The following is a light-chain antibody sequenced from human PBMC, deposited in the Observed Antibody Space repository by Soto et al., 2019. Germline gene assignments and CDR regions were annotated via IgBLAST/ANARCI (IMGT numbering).Light chain of an antibody. V-gene: IGKV1-5*03. CDR3: QQYNSYSWT. CDR2: RAS. CDR1: QNINSW. Sequence: DIQMTQSPSTLSASVGDRVTITCRASQNINSWLAWYQQKPGKAPKLLIYRASSLESGVPSRFSASGSGTEFTLTISSLQPDDFATYYCQQYNSYSWTFGQGTKVDIK. J-gene: IGKJ1*01.